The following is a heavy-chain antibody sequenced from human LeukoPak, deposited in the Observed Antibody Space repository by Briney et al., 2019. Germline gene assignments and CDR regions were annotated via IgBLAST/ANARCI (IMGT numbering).Heavy chain of an antibody. D-gene: IGHD3-3*01. CDR1: GFTFSSYW. CDR3: ARMDYDFWSGYSIDY. Sequence: GGSLRLSCAASGFTFSSYWMSWVRQAPGKGLGWVANIKQDGSEKYYVDSVKGRFTISRDNAKNSLYLQMNSLRAEDTAVYYCARMDYDFWSGYSIDYWGQGTLVTVSS. J-gene: IGHJ4*02. V-gene: IGHV3-7*01. CDR2: IKQDGSEK.